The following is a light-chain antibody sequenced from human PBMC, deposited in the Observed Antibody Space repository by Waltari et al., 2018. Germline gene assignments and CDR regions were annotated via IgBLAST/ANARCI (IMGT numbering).Light chain of an antibody. J-gene: IGLJ1*01. CDR2: DDT. CDR3: QVWDSSIDHYV. V-gene: IGLV3-21*02. Sequence: SYVLTHPPSVSVAPGQTARITCWGDNFGSTSLPWYQQKPPQAPVLVVYDDTDRPSGIPERFSGSTSGNTATLTISGVEAGDEADYYCQVWDSSIDHYVFGTGTKVTVL. CDR1: NFGSTS.